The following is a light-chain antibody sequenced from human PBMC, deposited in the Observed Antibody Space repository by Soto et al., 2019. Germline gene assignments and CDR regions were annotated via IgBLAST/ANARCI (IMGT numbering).Light chain of an antibody. Sequence: DIVMTQSPDSLAVSLGERATINCKSSQSVLYSSNNKNYLAWYQQKPGQPPKLLIYWASTRESGVPDRFSGSWSGTEFTLTISSLQAEDVAAYYCQQYSSTPPTFGRGTKLEIK. CDR1: QSVLYSSNNKNY. V-gene: IGKV4-1*01. J-gene: IGKJ2*01. CDR2: WAS. CDR3: QQYSSTPPT.